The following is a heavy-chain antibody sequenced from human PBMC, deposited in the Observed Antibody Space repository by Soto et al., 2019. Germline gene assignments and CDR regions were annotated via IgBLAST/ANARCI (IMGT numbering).Heavy chain of an antibody. D-gene: IGHD2-15*01. CDR2: IYHGGNI. Sequence: SETLSLTCAVSGDSVNTSDWWNWVRQPPGKGLEWIGEIYHGGNIYYNPSLKSRVTISLDKSKNEVSLQLSSVTAADTAVYYCAKDRGCSGGSCYSSPFDYWGQGTLVTVS. CDR1: GDSVNTSDW. J-gene: IGHJ4*02. CDR3: AKDRGCSGGSCYSSPFDY. V-gene: IGHV4-4*02.